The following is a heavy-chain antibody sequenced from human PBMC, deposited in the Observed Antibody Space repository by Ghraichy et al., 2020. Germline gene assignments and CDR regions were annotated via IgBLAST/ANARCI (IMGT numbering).Heavy chain of an antibody. J-gene: IGHJ4*02. V-gene: IGHV4-59*08. CDR3: ARYPPQGSPFDY. CDR2: IYYSGST. CDR1: GGSISSYY. D-gene: IGHD1-26*01. Sequence: SETLSLTCTVSGGSISSYYWSWIRQPPGKGLEWIGYIYYSGSTNYNPSLKSRVTISVDTSKNQFSLKLSSVTAADTAMYYCARYPPQGSPFDYWGQGTLVTVSS.